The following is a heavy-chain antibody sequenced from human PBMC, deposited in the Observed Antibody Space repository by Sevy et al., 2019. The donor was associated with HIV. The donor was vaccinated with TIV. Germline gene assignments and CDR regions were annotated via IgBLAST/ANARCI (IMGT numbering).Heavy chain of an antibody. CDR3: ARVQQWLANYFYYYGMDV. Sequence: GGSLRLSCAASGFSLSSYWMSWVRQAPGKGLEWVANIKQDGSEKNYVDSVKGRLTISRDNAKSSLYLQMNSLKAEDTAVYYCARVQQWLANYFYYYGMDVWGQGTTVTVSS. V-gene: IGHV3-7*01. J-gene: IGHJ6*02. CDR2: IKQDGSEK. CDR1: GFSLSSYW. D-gene: IGHD6-19*01.